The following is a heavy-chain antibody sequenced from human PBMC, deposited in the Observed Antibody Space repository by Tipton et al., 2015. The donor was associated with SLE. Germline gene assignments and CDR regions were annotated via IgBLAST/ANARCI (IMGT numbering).Heavy chain of an antibody. CDR2: IYYDGMT. D-gene: IGHD5-12*01. CDR3: ARRHYSGPFDS. J-gene: IGHJ4*02. V-gene: IGHV4-39*07. Sequence: TLSLTCTVSGGSISETIYYWGWIRQPPGKGLEWIGSIYYDGMTYPNPSLKSRVTMSVDTSKHQFSLKLNSVTAADTAVYYCARRHYSGPFDSWGQGTLVTVSS. CDR1: GGSISETIYY.